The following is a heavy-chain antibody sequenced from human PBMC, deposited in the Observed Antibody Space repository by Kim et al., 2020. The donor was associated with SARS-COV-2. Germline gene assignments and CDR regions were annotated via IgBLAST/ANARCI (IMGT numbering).Heavy chain of an antibody. CDR3: ARGYYDSSGYEGDAFDI. Sequence: LQSRVTISVDTSKNQFSLKLSSVTAADTAVYYCARGYYDSSGYEGDAFDIWGQGTMVTVSS. D-gene: IGHD3-22*01. J-gene: IGHJ3*02. V-gene: IGHV4-31*02.